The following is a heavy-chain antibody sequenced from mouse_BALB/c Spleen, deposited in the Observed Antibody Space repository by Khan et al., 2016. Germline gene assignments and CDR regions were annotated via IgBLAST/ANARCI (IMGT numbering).Heavy chain of an antibody. Sequence: EVQLQESGPGLVKPSQSLSLTCNVTGYSITSDYAWNWIRQFPGNKLEWMGYISYSGSTSYNPSLKSRISITRDTSKNPSFLQLNSVTTEDTATYYCARSGSYGISYDWYFDCWGAGTTVTVSS. J-gene: IGHJ1*01. CDR3: ARSGSYGISYDWYFDC. CDR1: GYSITSDYA. D-gene: IGHD1-1*01. V-gene: IGHV3-2*02. CDR2: ISYSGST.